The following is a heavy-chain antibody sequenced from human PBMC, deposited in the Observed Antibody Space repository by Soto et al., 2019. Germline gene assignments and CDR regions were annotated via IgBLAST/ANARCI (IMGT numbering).Heavy chain of an antibody. CDR3: ARDLVPLSSSAFFFFHYYGMDV. Sequence: SETLSLTCTVSCGSISSGDYYWSWIRQPPGKGLEWIGYIYYSGSTYYNPSLKSRVTISVDTSKNQFSLKLSPVTAADTAVYYCARDLVPLSSSAFFFFHYYGMDVWGQGTTVTVSS. J-gene: IGHJ6*02. CDR1: CGSISSGDYY. D-gene: IGHD6-6*01. CDR2: IYYSGST. V-gene: IGHV4-30-4*01.